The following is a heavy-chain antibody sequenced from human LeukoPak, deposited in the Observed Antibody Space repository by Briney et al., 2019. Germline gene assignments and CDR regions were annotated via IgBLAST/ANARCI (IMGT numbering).Heavy chain of an antibody. D-gene: IGHD3-10*01. J-gene: IGHJ5*02. Sequence: GGSPRLSCAASGFTFSSYEMSWVRQAPGKGLEWVSYISNSGSTIFYADSVKGRFTISRDNAKNSLYLQMNSLRAEDTAVYYCARDGYGSGTYYPNWFDPWGQGTLVTVSS. V-gene: IGHV3-48*03. CDR1: GFTFSSYE. CDR3: ARDGYGSGTYYPNWFDP. CDR2: ISNSGSTI.